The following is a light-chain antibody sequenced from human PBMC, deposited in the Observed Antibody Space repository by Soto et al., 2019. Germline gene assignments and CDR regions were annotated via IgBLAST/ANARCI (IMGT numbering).Light chain of an antibody. CDR1: SGDVGNYDL. CDR3: CSYAGNGAWV. J-gene: IGLJ3*02. CDR2: EVS. Sequence: QSALTQPASVSGSPGQSITISCSGSSGDVGNYDLVSWYQQIPGKAPQLRIFEVSRRPSRVSDRFSGSKSGNTASLTISGLQAEDEGDFYCCSYAGNGAWVFGGGTKVTVL. V-gene: IGLV2-23*02.